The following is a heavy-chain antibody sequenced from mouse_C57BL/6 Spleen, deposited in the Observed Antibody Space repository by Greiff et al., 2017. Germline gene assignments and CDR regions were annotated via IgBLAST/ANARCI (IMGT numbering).Heavy chain of an antibody. CDR1: GFTFSDYG. D-gene: IGHD2-4*01. J-gene: IGHJ3*01. CDR3: ARDYYDYEEVPFAY. Sequence: EVKLVESGGGLVKPGGSLKLSCAASGFTFSDYGMHWVRQAPEKGLEWVAYISSGSSTIYYADTVKGRFTISRDNAKNTLFLQMTSLRSEDTAMYYCARDYYDYEEVPFAYWGQGTLVTVSA. V-gene: IGHV5-17*01. CDR2: ISSGSSTI.